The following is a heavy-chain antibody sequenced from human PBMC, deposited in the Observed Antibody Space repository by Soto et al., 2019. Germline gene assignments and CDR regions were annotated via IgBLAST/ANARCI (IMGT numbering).Heavy chain of an antibody. D-gene: IGHD3-3*01. CDR1: GYTFTGHY. CDR3: ARGGAGPTYYDFWSGYQKWFDP. J-gene: IGHJ5*02. V-gene: IGHV1-2*04. CDR2: INPNSGGT. Sequence: ASVKVSWKASGYTFTGHYIHWGRQAPGQRVERVGWINPNSGGTNYAQKFQGWVTMTRDTSISTAYMELSRLRSDDTAVYYCARGGAGPTYYDFWSGYQKWFDPWGQGTLV.